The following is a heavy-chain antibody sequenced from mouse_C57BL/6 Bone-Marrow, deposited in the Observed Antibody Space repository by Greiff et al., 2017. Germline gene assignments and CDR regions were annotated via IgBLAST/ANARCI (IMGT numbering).Heavy chain of an antibody. CDR1: GFSLTSYA. Sequence: VKLVESGPGLVAPSQSLSITCTVSGFSLTSYAISWVRQPPGKGLEWLGVIWTGGGTNYNSALKSRLSISKDNSKSQVFLKMNSLQTDDTARYYCARGPLITTVVATGYYAMDYWGQGTSVTVSS. J-gene: IGHJ4*01. CDR3: ARGPLITTVVATGYYAMDY. D-gene: IGHD1-1*01. V-gene: IGHV2-9-1*01. CDR2: IWTGGGT.